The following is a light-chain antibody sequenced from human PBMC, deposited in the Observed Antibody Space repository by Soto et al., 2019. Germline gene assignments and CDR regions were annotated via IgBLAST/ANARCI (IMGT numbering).Light chain of an antibody. CDR1: QGISSW. J-gene: IGKJ4*01. CDR3: QQANNFPYT. V-gene: IGKV1D-12*01. CDR2: PAS. Sequence: DMQMTQSPSSVSASVGDRVTITCRASQGISSWLAWYQQKPGKAPKLLIYPASRLQSGVPSRFSNSRSATDFRLTISSLQPEDVATYYCQQANNFPYTVGGGTNVDTK.